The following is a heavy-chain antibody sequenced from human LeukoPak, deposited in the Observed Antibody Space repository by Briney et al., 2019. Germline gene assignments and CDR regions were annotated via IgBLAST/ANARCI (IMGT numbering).Heavy chain of an antibody. CDR3: ARDRGYDFWSGYYGFDY. J-gene: IGHJ4*02. D-gene: IGHD3-3*01. V-gene: IGHV3-48*02. Sequence: GGSLRLSCAASGFTSSSYSMNWVRQAPGKGLEWVSYISSSSSTIYYADSVKGRFTTSRDNAKNSLYLQMNSLRDEDTAVYYCARDRGYDFWSGYYGFDYWGQGTLVTVSS. CDR1: GFTSSSYS. CDR2: ISSSSSTI.